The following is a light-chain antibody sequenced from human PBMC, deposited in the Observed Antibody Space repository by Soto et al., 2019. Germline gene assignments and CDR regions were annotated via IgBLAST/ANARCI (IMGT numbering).Light chain of an antibody. CDR2: GAS. CDR1: QSVSSNY. Sequence: ESVLTQSPGTLSLSPGERATLSCRASQSVSSNYLAWYQHKPGQAPRLLIYGASTRATAIPDRFSGSGSGTDFTLTISRLEPEDSAVYYCQQYGSSPTWTFGQGTKVEIK. CDR3: QQYGSSPTWT. V-gene: IGKV3-20*01. J-gene: IGKJ1*01.